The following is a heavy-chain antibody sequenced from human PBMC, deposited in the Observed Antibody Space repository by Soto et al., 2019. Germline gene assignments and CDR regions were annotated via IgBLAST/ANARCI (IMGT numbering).Heavy chain of an antibody. D-gene: IGHD5-12*01. CDR3: ARDRRWLQSNYYCYGMDV. Sequence: QVQLVQSGAEVKKPGASVKVSCKASGYTFTSYYMHWVRQAPGQGLEWMGIINPSGGSTSYAQKFQGRVTMTRDTSTSTVYMELSSLRSEDTAVYYCARDRRWLQSNYYCYGMDVWGQGTTVTVSS. CDR2: INPSGGST. CDR1: GYTFTSYY. V-gene: IGHV1-46*01. J-gene: IGHJ6*02.